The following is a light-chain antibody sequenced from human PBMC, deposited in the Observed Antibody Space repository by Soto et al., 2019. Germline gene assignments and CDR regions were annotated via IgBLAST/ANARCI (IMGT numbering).Light chain of an antibody. J-gene: IGLJ1*01. CDR1: SSDVGDYDL. V-gene: IGLV2-23*01. Sequence: QSALTQPASVSGSPGQSITISCTGTSSDVGDYDLVSRFQQHPGKAPKLLIFESSKRPSGVSIRFSGSRSGNTASLTVSGLQAEDEADYFCCSYAGYSYVFGTGTKVTVL. CDR3: CSYAGYSYV. CDR2: ESS.